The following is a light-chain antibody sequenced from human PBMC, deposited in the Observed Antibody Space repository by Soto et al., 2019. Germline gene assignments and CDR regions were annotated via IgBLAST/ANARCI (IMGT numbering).Light chain of an antibody. J-gene: IGKJ1*01. V-gene: IGKV3-20*01. CDR2: DVS. CDR3: QQYGSSPT. CDR1: QSVSSSY. Sequence: EIVLTQSPGTLSLSPGERATLSCRSSQSVSSSYLAWYQQKPGQAPRLLIDDVSSMATRIPDRFSGSGSGTDFTLTISRLEPEDFAVYYGQQYGSSPTFGQGTKVEIK.